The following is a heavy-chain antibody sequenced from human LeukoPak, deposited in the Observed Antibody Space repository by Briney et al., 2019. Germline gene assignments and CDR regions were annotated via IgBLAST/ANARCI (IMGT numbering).Heavy chain of an antibody. D-gene: IGHD1-14*01. CDR3: AKDIKFF. CDR2: VSGSGGST. V-gene: IGHV3-23*01. J-gene: IGHJ4*02. Sequence: XLEWVSAVSGSGGSTYYADSVKGRFTISRDNSKNTLYLQMNSLRAEDTAVYYCAKDIKFFGGQGTLVTVSS.